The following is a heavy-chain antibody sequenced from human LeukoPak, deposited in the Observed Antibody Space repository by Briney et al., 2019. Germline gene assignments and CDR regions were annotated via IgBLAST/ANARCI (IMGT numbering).Heavy chain of an antibody. CDR1: GGTFSSYA. J-gene: IGHJ4*02. D-gene: IGHD3-22*01. V-gene: IGHV1-69*04. Sequence: ASVKVSCKASGGTFSSYAISWVRQAPGQGLEWMGRIIPILGIANYAQKFQGRVTITADKSTSTAYMELSSLRSEDTAVYYCAREEWGDAPGSPDYYDSSGYNDYWGQGTLVTVSS. CDR2: IIPILGIA. CDR3: AREEWGDAPGSPDYYDSSGYNDY.